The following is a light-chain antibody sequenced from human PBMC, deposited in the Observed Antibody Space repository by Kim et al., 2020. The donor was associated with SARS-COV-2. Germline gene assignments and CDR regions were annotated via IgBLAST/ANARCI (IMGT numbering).Light chain of an antibody. V-gene: IGLV1-44*01. CDR2: LNS. Sequence: GPRVTISCSGSNSTGGSNPVNWYQQVPGSAPKLLIYLNSQLPSGIPDRFSGSKSGTSASLAISGLQSEDEADYYCATWDDSPDGPVFGGGTQLTVL. CDR3: ATWDDSPDGPV. CDR1: NSTGGSNP. J-gene: IGLJ2*01.